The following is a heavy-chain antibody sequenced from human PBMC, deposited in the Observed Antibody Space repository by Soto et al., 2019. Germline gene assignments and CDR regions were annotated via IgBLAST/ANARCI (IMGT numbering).Heavy chain of an antibody. CDR1: GNTFTRFA. Sequence: QVLLVQSGAAVKKPGASVKVSCKASGNTFTRFALHWVRQAPAQRLEWLGWINAGTGQTKYSERFQGRLTISRDTSATTAYMEVSSLRSEDTAVYYCASGRSGWYFDYWGHGTLVTVSS. CDR3: ASGRSGWYFDY. V-gene: IGHV1-3*01. D-gene: IGHD6-19*01. J-gene: IGHJ4*01. CDR2: INAGTGQT.